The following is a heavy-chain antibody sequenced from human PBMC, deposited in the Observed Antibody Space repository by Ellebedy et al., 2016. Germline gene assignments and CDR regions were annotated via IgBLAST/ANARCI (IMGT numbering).Heavy chain of an antibody. V-gene: IGHV1-18*01. D-gene: IGHD3-22*01. CDR1: SYTFTSYG. CDR3: ARISYTYYYDSSGYQGDY. Sequence: ASVKVSXKASSYTFTSYGISWVRQAPGQGLEWMGWISAYNGNTNYAQKLQGRVTMTTDTSTSTAYMELRSLRSDDTAVYYCARISYTYYYDSSGYQGDYWGQGTLVTVSS. J-gene: IGHJ4*02. CDR2: ISAYNGNT.